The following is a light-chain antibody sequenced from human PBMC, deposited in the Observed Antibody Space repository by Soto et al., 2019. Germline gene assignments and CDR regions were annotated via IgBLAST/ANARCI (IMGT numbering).Light chain of an antibody. J-gene: IGKJ1*01. CDR3: PQHNSYPWT. Sequence: DIQMTQSPSTLSASVGDRVTITCRASQSISSWLAWYQQKPGKAPKLLIYKASSLESGVPSRFSGSGSGTEFTFTISSLQPDDFATYYCPQHNSYPWTFGQGTKVEIK. V-gene: IGKV1-5*03. CDR1: QSISSW. CDR2: KAS.